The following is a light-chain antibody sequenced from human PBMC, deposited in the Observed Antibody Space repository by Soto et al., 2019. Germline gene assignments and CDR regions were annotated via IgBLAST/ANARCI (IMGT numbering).Light chain of an antibody. CDR2: GAS. J-gene: IGKJ1*01. CDR3: QHSGNSHGT. CDR1: QTISSRY. Sequence: EIVLAQSPGTLSLSPGDRANLSCRASQTISSRYLTWYQQKPGQVPRLIIYGASSRATGIPDRFSGSGSGTDFTLTISRLEPEDVAVYYCQHSGNSHGTFGQGTKVDIK. V-gene: IGKV3-20*01.